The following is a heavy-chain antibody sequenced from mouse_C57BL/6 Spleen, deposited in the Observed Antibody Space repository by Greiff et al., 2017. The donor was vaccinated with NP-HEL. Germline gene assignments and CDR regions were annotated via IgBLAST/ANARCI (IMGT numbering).Heavy chain of an antibody. CDR1: GYTFTSYW. V-gene: IGHV1-61*01. J-gene: IGHJ2*01. Sequence: VQLQQPGAELVRPGSSVKLSCKASGYTFTSYWMDWAKQRPGQGLEWIGNIYPSDSETHYNQKFKDKATLTVDKSSSTAYMQLSSLTSEDSAVYYCARDYGSSYAFDYWGQGTTLTVSS. CDR3: ARDYGSSYAFDY. CDR2: IYPSDSET. D-gene: IGHD1-1*01.